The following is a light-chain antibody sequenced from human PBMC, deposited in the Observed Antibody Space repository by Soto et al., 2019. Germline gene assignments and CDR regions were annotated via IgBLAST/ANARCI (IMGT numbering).Light chain of an antibody. CDR3: SSYSRTTTLVV. Sequence: QSVLTQPASVSGSPGQSITISCTGTSSDIGAFTSVSWYQQHPGKAPKLIIYDIIHRPSGVSDRFSGSKSVNTASLTVSGLQREDEANYYCSSYSRTTTLVVFGGGTKLTVL. V-gene: IGLV2-14*03. CDR2: DII. J-gene: IGLJ2*01. CDR1: SSDIGAFTS.